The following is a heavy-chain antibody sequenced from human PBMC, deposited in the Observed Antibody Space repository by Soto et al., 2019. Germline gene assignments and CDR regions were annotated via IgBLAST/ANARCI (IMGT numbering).Heavy chain of an antibody. V-gene: IGHV3-23*01. D-gene: IGHD2-15*01. CDR3: AKDRSLEDIVVVVAAFDY. Sequence: GGSLRLSCAASGFTFSSYAMSWVRQAPGKGLEWVSAISGSGGSTYYADSVKGRFTISRDNSKNTLYLQMNSLRAEDTAVYYCAKDRSLEDIVVVVAAFDYWGQGTLVTVSS. CDR1: GFTFSSYA. CDR2: ISGSGGST. J-gene: IGHJ4*02.